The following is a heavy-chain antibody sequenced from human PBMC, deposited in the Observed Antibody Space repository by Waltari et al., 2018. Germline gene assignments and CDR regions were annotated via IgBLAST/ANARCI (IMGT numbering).Heavy chain of an antibody. Sequence: QITLKESGPTLVKPTQTLTLTCTFSGFSLSTTGLGVGRIRQPPGKPPECLALIYWNDDKRYSASLKSSLTMTKDTAKSQVVLTLTNSDPVDTATYYRAHIRPHANTWFLDCYAAWGQGTVVTVSS. D-gene: IGHD2-2*01. J-gene: IGHJ5*02. V-gene: IGHV2-5*01. CDR2: IYWNDDK. CDR1: GFSLSTTGLG. CDR3: AHIRPHANTWFLDCYAA.